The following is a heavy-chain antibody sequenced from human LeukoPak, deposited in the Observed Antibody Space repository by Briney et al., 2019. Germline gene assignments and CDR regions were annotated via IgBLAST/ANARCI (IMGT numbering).Heavy chain of an antibody. J-gene: IGHJ3*01. CDR2: IAGYNGDT. CDR1: GYTFTAYY. D-gene: IGHD5/OR15-5a*01. CDR3: VRDVSYAFDL. V-gene: IGHV1-18*04. Sequence: ASVKVSCKASGYTFTAYYIHWVRRAPGQGLEYMGWIAGYNGDTKFVQKLQGRVTMTADTATDTVYLELRSLRSDDTAVYYCVRDVSYAFDLWGQGTLVTVSS.